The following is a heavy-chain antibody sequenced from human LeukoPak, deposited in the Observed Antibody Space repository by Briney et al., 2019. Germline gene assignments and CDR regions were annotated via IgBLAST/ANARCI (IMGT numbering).Heavy chain of an antibody. CDR2: IYYSGST. Sequence: SETLSLTCAVSGGSISSSNWWSWVRQPPGKGLEWIGSIYYSGSTYYNPSLKGRVTISVDTSKNQFSLKLSSVTAADTAVYYCARQEYYDFWSGSHTTHDAFDIWGQGTMVTVSS. D-gene: IGHD3-3*01. J-gene: IGHJ3*02. V-gene: IGHV4-39*01. CDR1: GGSISSSNW. CDR3: ARQEYYDFWSGSHTTHDAFDI.